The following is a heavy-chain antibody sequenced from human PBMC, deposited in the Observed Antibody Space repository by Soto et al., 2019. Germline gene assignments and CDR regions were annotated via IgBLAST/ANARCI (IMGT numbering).Heavy chain of an antibody. D-gene: IGHD2-15*01. CDR2: INHSGST. J-gene: IGHJ4*02. CDR1: GGSFSGYY. CDR3: AASYCSGGSCWAYFDY. Sequence: SETLSLTCAVYGGSFSGYYWSWIRQPPGKGLEWIGEINHSGSTNYNPSLKSRVTISVDTSKNQFSLKLSSVTAADTAVYYCAASYCSGGSCWAYFDYWGQGTLVTVSS. V-gene: IGHV4-34*01.